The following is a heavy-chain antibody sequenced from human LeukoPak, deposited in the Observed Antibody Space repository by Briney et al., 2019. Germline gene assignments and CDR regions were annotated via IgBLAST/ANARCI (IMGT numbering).Heavy chain of an antibody. Sequence: ASVKVSCKASGYTFTGYYMHWVRQAPGQGLEWMGWINPNSGGTNYAQTFQGRVTMTRDTSISTAYMELSRLRSDDTAVYSCARNAYRGSPDYYYYSGMDVWGQGTTVTVSS. CDR3: ARNAYRGSPDYYYYSGMDV. J-gene: IGHJ6*02. D-gene: IGHD1-26*01. CDR1: GYTFTGYY. CDR2: INPNSGGT. V-gene: IGHV1-2*02.